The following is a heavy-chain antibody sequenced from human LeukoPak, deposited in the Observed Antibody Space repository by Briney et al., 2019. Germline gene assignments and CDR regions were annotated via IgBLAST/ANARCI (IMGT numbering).Heavy chain of an antibody. V-gene: IGHV3-9*01. D-gene: IGHD2-2*01. CDR1: GFTFDDYA. Sequence: PGRSLRLSCAASGFTFDDYAMHWVRQAPGKGLEWVSGISWNSGSIGYVDSVKGRFTISRDNAKNSLYLQMNSLRAEDTALCYCAKDFFGRSPAATGLTLHYYYGMDVWGQGTTVTVSS. J-gene: IGHJ6*02. CDR2: ISWNSGSI. CDR3: AKDFFGRSPAATGLTLHYYYGMDV.